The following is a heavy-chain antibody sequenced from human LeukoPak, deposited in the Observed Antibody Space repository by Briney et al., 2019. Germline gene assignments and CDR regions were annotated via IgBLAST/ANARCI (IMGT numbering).Heavy chain of an antibody. CDR3: AKDDAWGRYKD. J-gene: IGHJ1*01. CDR1: GFTFSSHG. CDR2: ISPSGGIT. V-gene: IGHV3-23*01. D-gene: IGHD3-16*01. Sequence: GGSLRLSCAASGFTFSSHGVNWVRQAPGKGLEWVSGISPSGGITYYTDSVKGRFTISRDNSKNTVSLQMNSLRGEDTAVYYCAKDDAWGRYKDWGQGTLVTVSS.